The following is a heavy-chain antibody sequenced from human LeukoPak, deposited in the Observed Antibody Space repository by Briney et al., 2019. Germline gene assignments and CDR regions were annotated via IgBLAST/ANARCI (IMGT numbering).Heavy chain of an antibody. CDR3: ARHSYYYGSDGSVLLVDFDY. CDR2: ISYTGMT. V-gene: IGHV4-39*01. J-gene: IGHJ4*02. CDR1: RDTDTKTRYR. D-gene: IGHD3-22*01. Sequence: SETLSLTCAFSRDTDTKTRYRWVCPRHPPGKGLVWLGTISYTGMTSTIPSLRSPLSISLDTSNNPFSLWLSSVTDADTAAYSCARHSYYYGSDGSVLLVDFDYWGQGMLVTVSS.